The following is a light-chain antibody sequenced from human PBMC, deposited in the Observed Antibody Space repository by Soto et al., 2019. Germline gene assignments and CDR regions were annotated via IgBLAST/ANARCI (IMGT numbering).Light chain of an antibody. J-gene: IGKJ4*01. CDR1: QSIGDS. Sequence: DIQMTQSPSTLSASVGDRVTITCRASQSIGDSLAWYQQKPGKAPYLLISDVSSLERGVPSRFSGSGSGTEFTLTISSMQPDDFAVYYCQQYNNWPPLTFGGGTKVEIK. CDR2: DVS. CDR3: QQYNNWPPLT. V-gene: IGKV1-5*01.